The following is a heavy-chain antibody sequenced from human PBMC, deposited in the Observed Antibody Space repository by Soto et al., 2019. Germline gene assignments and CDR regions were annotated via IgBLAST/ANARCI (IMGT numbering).Heavy chain of an antibody. J-gene: IGHJ4*02. V-gene: IGHV3-23*01. Sequence: PGGSLRLSCEASGFTFSSYAMSWVRQAPGKGLEWVSAISGSGGSTYYADSVKGRFTISRDNSKNTLYLQMNSLRAEDTAVYYCPRFLGCLPENPDFASWGQGTLVPVSS. CDR3: PRFLGCLPENPDFAS. D-gene: IGHD3-3*01. CDR1: GFTFSSYA. CDR2: ISGSGGST.